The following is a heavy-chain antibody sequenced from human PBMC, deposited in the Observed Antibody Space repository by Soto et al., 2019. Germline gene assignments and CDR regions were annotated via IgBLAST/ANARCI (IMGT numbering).Heavy chain of an antibody. CDR3: ARTPEEGYDYVWGSYRRDDAFDI. D-gene: IGHD3-16*02. V-gene: IGHV2-26*01. J-gene: IGHJ3*02. CDR1: GFSLSNARMG. Sequence: QVTLKESGPVLVKPTETLTLTCTVSGFSLSNARMGVSWIRQPPGKALEWLAHIFSNDEKSYSTSLKSRLTISKDTSKSQVVLTMTNMDPVDTATYYCARTPEEGYDYVWGSYRRDDAFDIWGQGTMVTVSS. CDR2: IFSNDEK.